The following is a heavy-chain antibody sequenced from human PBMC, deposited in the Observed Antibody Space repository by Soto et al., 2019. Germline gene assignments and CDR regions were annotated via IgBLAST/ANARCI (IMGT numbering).Heavy chain of an antibody. V-gene: IGHV1-69*13. CDR1: VGSFGNSA. Sequence: SVKVSCKASVGSFGNSAINWVRQTPGQGLEWLGGFIPVYRTLNYAQKFQGRVTITADESTGTAYMTLSSLASDDTAVYYCATGVVWIGYFTVDSWGQGTRVTGSS. D-gene: IGHD3-3*01. J-gene: IGHJ4*02. CDR2: FIPVYRTL. CDR3: ATGVVWIGYFTVDS.